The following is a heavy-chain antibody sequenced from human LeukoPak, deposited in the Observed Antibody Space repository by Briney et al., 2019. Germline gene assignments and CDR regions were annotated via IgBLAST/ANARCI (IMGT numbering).Heavy chain of an antibody. D-gene: IGHD6-13*01. CDR2: IYYSGST. J-gene: IGHJ4*02. V-gene: IGHV4-31*03. CDR1: GGSISSGGYY. Sequence: KSSQTLSLTCTVSGGSISSGGYYWSRIRQHPGKGLEWIGYIYYSGSTYYNPSLKSRVTISVDTSKNQFSLKLSSVTAADTAVYYCARDSSWSDYYFDYWGQGTLVTVSS. CDR3: ARDSSWSDYYFDY.